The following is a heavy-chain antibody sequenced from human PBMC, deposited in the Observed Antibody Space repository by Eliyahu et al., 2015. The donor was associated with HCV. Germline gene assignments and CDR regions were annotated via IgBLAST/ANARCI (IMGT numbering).Heavy chain of an antibody. J-gene: IGHJ4*01. Sequence: QVTLKESGPVLVKPTETLTLTCTVSGFSLSNARMGVSWIRQPPGKALEWACPLFFDYQNLFPPPPRSRLTISKDTSRSQVVLTMTNMDPVDTATYFCARMPEGVGPSMSGDYWGPGTLVTVSS. CDR1: GFSLSNARMG. V-gene: IGHV2-26*01. D-gene: IGHD1-26*01. CDR3: ARMPEGVGPSMSGDY. CDR2: FFDYQN.